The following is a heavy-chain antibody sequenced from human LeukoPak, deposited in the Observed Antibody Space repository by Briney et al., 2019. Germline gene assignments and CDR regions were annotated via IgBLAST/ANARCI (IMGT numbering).Heavy chain of an antibody. CDR2: IYISGTT. D-gene: IGHD3-16*01. CDR1: GFSVSSNY. J-gene: IGHJ4*02. CDR3: GGGGGDY. Sequence: GGSVRLSCAASGFSVSSNYMTWVRQAPGKGLEWVSVIYISGTTSYADSVRGRFTISRDSSKNTVYLQMNSLRVEDTAVYYWGGGGGDYWGQGTLITVSS. V-gene: IGHV3-53*01.